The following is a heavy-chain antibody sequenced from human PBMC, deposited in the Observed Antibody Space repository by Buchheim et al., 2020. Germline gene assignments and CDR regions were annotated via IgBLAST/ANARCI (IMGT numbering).Heavy chain of an antibody. D-gene: IGHD1-26*01. CDR1: GFTFSSYA. CDR3: ARDRWELLRGNYYYGMDV. V-gene: IGHV3-30*04. CDR2: ISYDGSNK. J-gene: IGHJ6*02. Sequence: QVQLVESGGGVVQPGRSLRLSCAASGFTFSSYAMHWVRQAPGKGLEWVAVISYDGSNKYYADSVKGRFTISRDNSKNTLYLQMNSLRAEDTAVHYCARDRWELLRGNYYYGMDVWGQGTT.